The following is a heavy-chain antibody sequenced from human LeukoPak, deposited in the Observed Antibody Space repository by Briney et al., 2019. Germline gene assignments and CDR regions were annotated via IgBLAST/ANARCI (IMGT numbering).Heavy chain of an antibody. V-gene: IGHV4-61*01. CDR3: ARELPPYWYFDL. J-gene: IGHJ2*01. CDR1: GVSVSSGSYY. CDR2: IYYSGST. Sequence: SETLSLTCTVSGVSVSSGSYYWSWIRQPPGKGLEWIGYIYYSGSTNYNPSLKGRVTISVDTSKNQFSLKLSSVTAADTAVYYCARELPPYWYFDLWGRGTLVTVSS.